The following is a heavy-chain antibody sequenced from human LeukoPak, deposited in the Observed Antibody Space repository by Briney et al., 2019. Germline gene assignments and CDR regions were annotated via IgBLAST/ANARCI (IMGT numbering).Heavy chain of an antibody. CDR2: IYHSGST. V-gene: IGHV4-38-2*01. CDR1: GYSISSGYY. Sequence: PSETLSLTCAVSGYSISSGYYWGWIRQPPGKGLEWIGSIYHSGSTYYNPSLRSRVTISVDTSKNQFSLKLSSVTAADTAVYYCARGVSTFGGVIAPYYFDYWGQGTLVTVSS. J-gene: IGHJ4*02. CDR3: ARGVSTFGGVIAPYYFDY. D-gene: IGHD3-16*02.